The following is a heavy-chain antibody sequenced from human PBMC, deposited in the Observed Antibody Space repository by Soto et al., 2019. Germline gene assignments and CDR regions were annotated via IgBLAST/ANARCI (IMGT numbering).Heavy chain of an antibody. D-gene: IGHD2-2*01. V-gene: IGHV4-61*01. CDR1: GGSASSGSYY. J-gene: IGHJ5*02. Sequence: SETLSLTCTVSGGSASSGSYYWSWIRQPPGKGLEWIGYIYYSGSTNYNPSLKSRVTISVDTSKNQFSLKLSSVTAADTAVYYCAFASRTDNWFDPWGQGTLVTVSS. CDR2: IYYSGST. CDR3: AFASRTDNWFDP.